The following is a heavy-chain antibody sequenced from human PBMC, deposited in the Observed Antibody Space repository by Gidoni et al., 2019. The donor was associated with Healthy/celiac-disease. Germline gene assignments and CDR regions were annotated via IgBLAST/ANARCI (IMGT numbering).Heavy chain of an antibody. CDR3: ARGPYSSGWPAFDY. CDR2: ISSSSSTI. J-gene: IGHJ4*02. D-gene: IGHD6-19*01. V-gene: IGHV3-48*04. Sequence: EVQLVESGGGLVQPGGSLRLSCAASGFTFSSYSMTWVRQAPGKGLEWVSYISSSSSTIYYADSVKGRFTISRDNAKNSLYLQMNSLRAEDTAVYYCARGPYSSGWPAFDYWGQGTLVTVSS. CDR1: GFTFSSYS.